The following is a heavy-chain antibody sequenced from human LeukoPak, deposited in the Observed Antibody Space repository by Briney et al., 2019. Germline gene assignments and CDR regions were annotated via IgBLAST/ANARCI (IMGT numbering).Heavy chain of an antibody. CDR2: ISNNGDST. J-gene: IGHJ4*02. D-gene: IGHD4-17*01. Sequence: GGSLRLSCSASAFTFSSYAMHWVRQAPGKGLEFVSGISNNGDSTYYGDSVKGRFTISRDNSKNRLYLQMISLRAEDTAMYYCVKSGADYGDYSGFFDYWGQGTLVTVSS. CDR3: VKSGADYGDYSGFFDY. CDR1: AFTFSSYA. V-gene: IGHV3-64D*09.